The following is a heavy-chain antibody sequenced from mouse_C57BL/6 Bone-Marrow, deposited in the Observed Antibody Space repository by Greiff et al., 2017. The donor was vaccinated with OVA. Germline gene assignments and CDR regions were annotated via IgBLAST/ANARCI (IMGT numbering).Heavy chain of an antibody. D-gene: IGHD4-1*01. CDR1: GFTFSSYA. J-gene: IGHJ1*03. CDR3: TRVGTGTGYFDV. CDR2: ISSGGDYI. Sequence: EVKVEESGEGLVKPGGSLKLSCAASGFTFSSYAMSWVRQTPEKRLEWVAYISSGGDYIYYADTVKGRFTISRDNARNTLYLQMSSLKSEDTAMYDCTRVGTGTGYFDVWGTGTTVTVSS. V-gene: IGHV5-9-1*02.